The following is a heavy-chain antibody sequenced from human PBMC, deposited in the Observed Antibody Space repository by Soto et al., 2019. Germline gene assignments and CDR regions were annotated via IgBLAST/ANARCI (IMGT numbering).Heavy chain of an antibody. CDR2: INPNSGGT. CDR1: GYTFTASY. J-gene: IGHJ5*02. Sequence: ASVKVSCKASGYTFTASYIHWVRQAPGQGLEWMGCINPNSGGTYSAQKFQGRVTLTRDTSISTAYMELASLRSDDTAAYYCAGRALGNSDFFDPWRQGTPVSVSS. V-gene: IGHV1-2*02. D-gene: IGHD1-7*01. CDR3: AGRALGNSDFFDP.